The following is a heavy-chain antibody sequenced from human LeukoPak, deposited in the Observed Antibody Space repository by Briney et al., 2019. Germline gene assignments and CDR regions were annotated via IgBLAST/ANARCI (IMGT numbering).Heavy chain of an antibody. V-gene: IGHV3-53*01. J-gene: IGHJ4*02. Sequence: GGSLRLSCAASEVTVTNNYMSWVRQAPGKGLQWVSVIYPGGNIYYADSVKGRFNISRDNSKNTLYLQMNSLRAEDTAVYYCARDRPGYSSSWYPPFDYWGQGTLVTVSS. CDR2: IYPGGNI. CDR3: ARDRPGYSSSWYPPFDY. D-gene: IGHD6-13*01. CDR1: EVTVTNNY.